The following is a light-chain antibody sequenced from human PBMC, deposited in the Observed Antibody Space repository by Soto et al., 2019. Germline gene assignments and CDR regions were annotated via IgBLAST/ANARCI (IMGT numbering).Light chain of an antibody. J-gene: IGKJ3*01. Sequence: DIQLTQSPSFLSASVGDRVTITCRASQGISSYLAWYQQKPGKAPKLLIYAASTLQSGVPSRFNGSGSGTEFTLTISSLQPEDFATHYCQQRNSYTLFGPGTKVDI. V-gene: IGKV1-9*01. CDR3: QQRNSYTL. CDR1: QGISSY. CDR2: AAS.